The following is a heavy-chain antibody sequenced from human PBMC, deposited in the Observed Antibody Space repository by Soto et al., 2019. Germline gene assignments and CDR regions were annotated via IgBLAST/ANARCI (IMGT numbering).Heavy chain of an antibody. J-gene: IGHJ5*02. CDR1: GGSFSRYY. CDR2: INHSGST. D-gene: IGHD5-12*01. CDR3: ARGEGRLVGTWFDP. V-gene: IGHV4-34*01. Sequence: PSETLSLTCDVYGGSFSRYYWNWIRQPPGKGLEWLGEINHSGSTNYNPSLESRVTISLDTSKTQFSLKLTSVTAADTAVYYCARGEGRLVGTWFDPWGQGTLVTGS.